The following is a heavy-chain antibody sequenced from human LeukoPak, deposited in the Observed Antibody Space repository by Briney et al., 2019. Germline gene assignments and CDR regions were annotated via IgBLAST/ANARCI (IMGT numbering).Heavy chain of an antibody. D-gene: IGHD3-22*01. CDR2: IIPIFGTA. Sequence: ASVKVSCKASGGTFSSYAISWVRQAPGQGPEWMGGIIPIFGTANYAQKFQGRVTITTDESTSTAYMELSSLRSEDTAVYYCARDDSSGYYYNWFDPWGQGTLVTVSS. CDR3: ARDDSSGYYYNWFDP. J-gene: IGHJ5*02. V-gene: IGHV1-69*05. CDR1: GGTFSSYA.